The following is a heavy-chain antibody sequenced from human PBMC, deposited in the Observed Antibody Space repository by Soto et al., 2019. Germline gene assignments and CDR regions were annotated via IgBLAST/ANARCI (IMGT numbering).Heavy chain of an antibody. J-gene: IGHJ3*02. CDR3: AKDRSPYGATQWAFDI. V-gene: IGHV3-23*01. CDR1: GFTFSSYA. Sequence: GGSLRLSCAASGFTFSSYAMSWVRQAPGKGLEWVSAISGSGGSTYYADSVKGRFTISRDNSKNTLYLQMNSLRAEDTAVYYCAKDRSPYGATQWAFDIWGQGTMVTVSS. D-gene: IGHD1-26*01. CDR2: ISGSGGST.